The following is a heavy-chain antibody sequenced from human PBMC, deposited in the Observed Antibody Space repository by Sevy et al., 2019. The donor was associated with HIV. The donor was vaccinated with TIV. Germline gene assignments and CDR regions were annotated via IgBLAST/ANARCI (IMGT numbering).Heavy chain of an antibody. J-gene: IGHJ3*02. CDR3: ASQLGIGAFDI. CDR2: IYAGGST. V-gene: IGHV3-53*01. CDR1: GLSVSRNY. Sequence: GGSLRLSCAASGLSVSRNYLSRVRQAPRKGLEWVSVIYAGGSTYYADSVKGRFTVSRDKAKNTLYYQMNSLRAEDTAVYYCASQLGIGAFDIWGQGTMVTVSS. D-gene: IGHD7-27*01.